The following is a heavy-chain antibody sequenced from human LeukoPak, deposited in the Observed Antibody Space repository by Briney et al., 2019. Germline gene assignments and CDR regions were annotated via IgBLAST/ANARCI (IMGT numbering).Heavy chain of an antibody. V-gene: IGHV5-51*01. CDR1: GYSFPTQW. D-gene: IGHD3-22*01. CDR3: ARFRPSSDSDLRRAFDI. Sequence: GESLKISCKACGYSFPTQWIGWVRQMPGKGLEWMAVTSPGDSDTRYSPSFQGQVTISADKSISTAYLQWGSLMASDTAMYYCARFRPSSDSDLRRAFDISGQGTTVTVSS. CDR2: TSPGDSDT. J-gene: IGHJ3*02.